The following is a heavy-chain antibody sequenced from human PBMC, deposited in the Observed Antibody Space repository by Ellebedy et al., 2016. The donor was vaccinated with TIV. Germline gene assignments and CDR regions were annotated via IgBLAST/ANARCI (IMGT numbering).Heavy chain of an antibody. J-gene: IGHJ2*01. D-gene: IGHD1-14*01. V-gene: IGHV4-30-4*01. CDR1: GGSISSGDYY. Sequence: LRLXXTVSGGSISSGDYYWTWIRQPRGKGLEWIGYIYHTGNTFYNPSLKNRVTMSVDASTTQLSLNLSSVTAADTAVYFCARLRQSRDRSHWYFDLWGRGTLVTVSS. CDR2: IYHTGNT. CDR3: ARLRQSRDRSHWYFDL.